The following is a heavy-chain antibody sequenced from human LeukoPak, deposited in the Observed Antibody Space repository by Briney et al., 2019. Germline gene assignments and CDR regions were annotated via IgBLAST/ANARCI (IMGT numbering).Heavy chain of an antibody. Sequence: PSETLSLTCTVSGGSISGYYWSWIRQPPGKGLEWIGFMDYTGSSNYNPSLKSRVTISLDTSKNQFSLKLGSVPAADTAVYYCASAGIIDPFACWGQGTLVTVSS. CDR2: MDYTGSS. V-gene: IGHV4-59*08. CDR3: ASAGIIDPFAC. J-gene: IGHJ4*02. CDR1: GGSISGYY. D-gene: IGHD1-14*01.